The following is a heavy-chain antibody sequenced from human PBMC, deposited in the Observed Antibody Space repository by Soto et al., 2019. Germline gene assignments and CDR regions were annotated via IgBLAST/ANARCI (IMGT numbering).Heavy chain of an antibody. CDR2: INPSGGST. D-gene: IGHD2-15*01. CDR3: ARLYCSGGSCYGRVDAFDI. Sequence: ASVKVSCKASGYTFTSYYMHWVRQAPGQGLEWMGIINPSGGSTSYAQKFQGRVTMTRDTSTSTVYMELSSLRSEDTAVYYCARLYCSGGSCYGRVDAFDIWGQGTMVTVSS. CDR1: GYTFTSYY. V-gene: IGHV1-46*03. J-gene: IGHJ3*02.